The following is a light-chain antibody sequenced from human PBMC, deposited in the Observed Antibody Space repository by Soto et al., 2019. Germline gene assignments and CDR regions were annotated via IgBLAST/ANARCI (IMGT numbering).Light chain of an antibody. CDR3: QQYTAYPYT. V-gene: IGKV1-5*01. CDR1: QSVTNW. Sequence: DIQMTQYPSPLSASVGDRVTITCRASQSVTNWLAWYQQKQGKAPNLLIYDASRLQSGIPSRFSGSGSGTEFTRTISSLQPVDFATYYCQQYTAYPYTFGQGTKLEIK. CDR2: DAS. J-gene: IGKJ2*01.